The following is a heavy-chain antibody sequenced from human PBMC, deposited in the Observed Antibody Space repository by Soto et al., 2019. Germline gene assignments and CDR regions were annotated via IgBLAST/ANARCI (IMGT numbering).Heavy chain of an antibody. V-gene: IGHV1-2*02. CDR1: GDHFPGSY. J-gene: IGHJ6*02. D-gene: IGHD6-13*01. Sequence: GDHFPGSYMHWERQAPGQGLEWMGWINPNSGGTNYAQKFQGRVTMTGDTSISTAYMELSRLRSDDTAVYYCASCYSRSYGMDVSGQETLFIVSS. CDR3: ASCYSRSYGMDV. CDR2: INPNSGGT.